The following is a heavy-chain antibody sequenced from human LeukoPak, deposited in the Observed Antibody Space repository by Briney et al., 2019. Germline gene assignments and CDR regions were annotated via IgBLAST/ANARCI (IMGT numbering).Heavy chain of an antibody. J-gene: IGHJ6*02. CDR2: ISAYNGNT. D-gene: IGHD3-22*01. CDR3: AIKYYYDSSGYPSFYYYYGMDV. CDR1: GYTFTSYG. V-gene: IGHV1-18*01. Sequence: ASVKVSCKASGYTFTSYGISWVRQAPGQGLEWMGWISAYNGNTNYAQKLQGRVTMTTDTSTSTAYMELRSLRSDDTAVYYCAIKYYYDSSGYPSFYYYYGMDVWGQGTTVTVSS.